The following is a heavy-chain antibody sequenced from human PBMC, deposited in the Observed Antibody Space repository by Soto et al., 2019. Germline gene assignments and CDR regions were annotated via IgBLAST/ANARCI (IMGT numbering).Heavy chain of an antibody. CDR2: IYYSGST. CDR3: ARVPAY. Sequence: PSETLSVTCTVSGGSISSSCYYWGWIRQPPGKGLEWIGNIYYSGSTYYNPSLKSRVTISIDRSKNQFSLKLSSVTAADTAVYYCARVPAYWGQGILVTVS. CDR1: GGSISSSCYY. V-gene: IGHV4-39*07. D-gene: IGHD2-2*01. J-gene: IGHJ4*02.